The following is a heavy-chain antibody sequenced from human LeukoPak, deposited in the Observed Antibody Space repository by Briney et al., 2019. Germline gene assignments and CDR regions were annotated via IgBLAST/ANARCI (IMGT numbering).Heavy chain of an antibody. CDR1: EFNLDTYS. J-gene: IGHJ4*02. Sequence: PGGSLRLSCAASEFNLDTYSMNWVRQAPGKGLEWISYITPSSSTIYYADSVKGRFTISRDDVKNSLYLEMNNLRDEDTALYFCARERRHGYSSGWFYFDLWGQGTLVTVSS. V-gene: IGHV3-48*02. CDR2: ITPSSSTI. CDR3: ARERRHGYSSGWFYFDL. D-gene: IGHD6-19*01.